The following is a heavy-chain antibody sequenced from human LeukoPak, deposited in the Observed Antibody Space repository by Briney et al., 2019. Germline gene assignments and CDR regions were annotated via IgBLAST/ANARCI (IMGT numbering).Heavy chain of an antibody. V-gene: IGHV3-23*01. CDR1: GFTFSSYA. CDR3: AKAFSIFGNWFDP. J-gene: IGHJ5*02. D-gene: IGHD3-16*01. Sequence: GGSLRLSCAASGFTFSSYAMSWVRQAPGKGLEWVSAISGSGGSAYYADSVKGRFTISRDNSRNTLYLQMNSLRAEDTAVYYCAKAFSIFGNWFDPWGQGTLVTVSS. CDR2: ISGSGGSA.